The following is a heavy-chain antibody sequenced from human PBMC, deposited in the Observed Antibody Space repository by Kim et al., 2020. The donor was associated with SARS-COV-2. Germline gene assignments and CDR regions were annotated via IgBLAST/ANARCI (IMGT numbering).Heavy chain of an antibody. D-gene: IGHD3-22*01. V-gene: IGHV4-59*09. Sequence: RKSRVTISVDTSKNQFSLKLSSVTAADTAVYYCARGYDSSGYYLKISFDYWGQGTLVTVSS. CDR3: ARGYDSSGYYLKISFDY. J-gene: IGHJ4*02.